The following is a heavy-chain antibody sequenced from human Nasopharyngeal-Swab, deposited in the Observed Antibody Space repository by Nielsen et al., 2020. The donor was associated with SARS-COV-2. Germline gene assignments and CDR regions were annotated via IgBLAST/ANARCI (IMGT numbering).Heavy chain of an antibody. J-gene: IGHJ4*02. V-gene: IGHV1-2*04. D-gene: IGHD5-18*01. CDR1: GYTFTGYY. Sequence: ASVQVSCNASGYTFTGYYMHWVRQAPGQGLEWMGWINPNSGGTNYAQKFQGWVTMTRDTSISTAYMELSRLRSDDTAVYYCARGYSYGYVYFDYWGQGTLVTVSS. CDR2: INPNSGGT. CDR3: ARGYSYGYVYFDY.